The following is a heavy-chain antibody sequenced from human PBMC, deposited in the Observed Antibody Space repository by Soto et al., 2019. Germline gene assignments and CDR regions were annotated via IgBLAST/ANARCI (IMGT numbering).Heavy chain of an antibody. Sequence: ASVNVSCKASGYTFTSYGISLVRQAPGQGLEWMGWISAYNGNTNYAQKLQGRVTMTTDTSTSTAYMELRSLRSDDTAVYYCARECGGDCYPSFAYWGQGTLVTVSS. V-gene: IGHV1-18*01. CDR1: GYTFTSYG. CDR3: ARECGGDCYPSFAY. J-gene: IGHJ4*02. D-gene: IGHD2-21*02. CDR2: ISAYNGNT.